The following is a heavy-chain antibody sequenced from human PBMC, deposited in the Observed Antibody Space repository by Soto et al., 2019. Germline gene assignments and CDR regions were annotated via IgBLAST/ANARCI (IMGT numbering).Heavy chain of an antibody. Sequence: SETLSLTCTVSGGSISSGGYYWSWIRQHPGKGLEWIGYIYYSGSTYYNPSLKSRVTISVDTSKNQFSLKLSSVTAADTAVYYCARIDSLLKPFWSGLASDYYYYGMDVWGQGTTVTVS. V-gene: IGHV4-31*03. CDR2: IYYSGST. D-gene: IGHD3-3*01. CDR1: GGSISSGGYY. CDR3: ARIDSLLKPFWSGLASDYYYYGMDV. J-gene: IGHJ6*02.